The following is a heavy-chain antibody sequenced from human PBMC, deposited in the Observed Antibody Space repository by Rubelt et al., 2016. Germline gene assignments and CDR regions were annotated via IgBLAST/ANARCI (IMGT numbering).Heavy chain of an antibody. J-gene: IGHJ4*02. CDR3: ARDPLPVRGVIMAPAH. CDR1: GYTFTSYG. V-gene: IGHV1-18*01. Sequence: QVQLVQSGAEVKKPGASVKVSCKASGYTFTSYGISWVRQAPGQGLEWMGWISAYNGNTNYAQKIEGRVTMTTDTATSTAYMDLRSLRSDGTAVYYCARDPLPVRGVIMAPAHWGQGTLVTVSS. D-gene: IGHD3-10*01. CDR2: ISAYNGNT.